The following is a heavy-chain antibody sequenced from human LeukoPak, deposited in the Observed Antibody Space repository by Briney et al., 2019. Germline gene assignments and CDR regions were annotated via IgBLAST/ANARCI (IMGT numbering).Heavy chain of an antibody. CDR2: IYPADSDT. Sequence: GESLKISCKGSGYRFINYWIGWVRQMPGKGLEWMGIIYPADSDTRYSPSFQGQVTISADKSISTAYLQWSSLKASDTAMYYCARLLGVRPNAFDIWGQGTMVTVYS. J-gene: IGHJ3*02. D-gene: IGHD6-6*01. CDR3: ARLLGVRPNAFDI. V-gene: IGHV5-51*01. CDR1: GYRFINYW.